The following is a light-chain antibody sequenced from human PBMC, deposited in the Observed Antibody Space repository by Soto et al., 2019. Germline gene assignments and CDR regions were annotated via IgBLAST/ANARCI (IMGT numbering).Light chain of an antibody. V-gene: IGKV3-20*01. Sequence: EIVLTQSPGTLSLSPGERATLSCRASQSVSSSYLAWYQQKPGQAPRLFIYGASSRATGIPDRFSGSGSGTDFTLTISRLEPEDFAVYFCQQYGNSPPNTFGQGTKVDIK. CDR2: GAS. J-gene: IGKJ2*01. CDR3: QQYGNSPPNT. CDR1: QSVSSSY.